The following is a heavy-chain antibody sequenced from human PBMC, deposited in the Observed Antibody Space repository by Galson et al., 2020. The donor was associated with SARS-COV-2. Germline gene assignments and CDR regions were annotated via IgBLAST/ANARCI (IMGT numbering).Heavy chain of an antibody. D-gene: IGHD3-10*01. V-gene: IGHV2-70*01. CDR3: ARIPTLSNYYGSGSYHALAGGYYYGMDV. CDR1: GFSLSTSGMC. J-gene: IGHJ6*02. Sequence: SGPTLVKPTQTLTLTCTFSGFSLSTSGMCVSWIRQPPGKALEWLALIDWDDDKYYSTSLKTRLTISKDTSKNQVVLTMTNMYPVDTATYYCARIPTLSNYYGSGSYHALAGGYYYGMDVWGQGTTVTVSS. CDR2: IDWDDDK.